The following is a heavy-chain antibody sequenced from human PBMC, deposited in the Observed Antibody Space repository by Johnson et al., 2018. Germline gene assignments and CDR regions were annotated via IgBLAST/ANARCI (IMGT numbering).Heavy chain of an antibody. Sequence: VQLVQSGGGLVQPGGSLRLSCAASGFTFTSYAMSWVRQAPGKGLEWVSGISGSGGSTYYADSVKGRFTICRDNSKNTLYLQMNSLRAEDTAVYYCARDLPDAAAGTVGYFQHWGQGTLVTVSS. V-gene: IGHV3-23*04. J-gene: IGHJ1*01. CDR2: ISGSGGST. D-gene: IGHD6-13*01. CDR3: ARDLPDAAAGTVGYFQH. CDR1: GFTFTSYA.